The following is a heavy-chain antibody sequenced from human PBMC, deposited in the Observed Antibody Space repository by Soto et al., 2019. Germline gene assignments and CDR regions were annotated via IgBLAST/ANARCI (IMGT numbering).Heavy chain of an antibody. CDR2: ISGSGGST. D-gene: IGHD6-19*01. CDR3: SKLIAVAGIGPFDY. J-gene: IGHJ4*02. CDR1: GFTFSSYA. Sequence: PGGSLRLSCAASGFTFSSYAMSWVRQAPGKGLEWVSAISGSGGSTYYADSVKGRFTISRDNSKNTLYLQMNSLRAEDTAVYYCSKLIAVAGIGPFDYWGQGTLVTVSS. V-gene: IGHV3-23*01.